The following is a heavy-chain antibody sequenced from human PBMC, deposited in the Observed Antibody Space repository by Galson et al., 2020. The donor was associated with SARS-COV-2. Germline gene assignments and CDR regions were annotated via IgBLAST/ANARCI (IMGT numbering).Heavy chain of an antibody. J-gene: IGHJ4*02. D-gene: IGHD2-8*01. CDR2: IYWDDDK. V-gene: IGHV2-5*02. Sequence: SGPTLVKPTQTLTLTCTFSGFSLSTSGVGVSWIRQPPGKALEWLALIYWDDDKRYSPSLKSRLTITKDTAKNQVVLTMTNMDPVDTATYYCAHRRLYYGNFDYWGQGTLVTVSS. CDR1: GFSLSTSGVG. CDR3: AHRRLYYGNFDY.